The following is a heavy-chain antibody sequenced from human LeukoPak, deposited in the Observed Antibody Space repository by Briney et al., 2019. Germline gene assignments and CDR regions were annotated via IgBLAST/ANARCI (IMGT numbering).Heavy chain of an antibody. CDR1: GFTVSSNY. D-gene: IGHD3-22*01. CDR2: IYSGGST. J-gene: IGHJ5*02. V-gene: IGHV3-53*01. CDR3: ARGHDSSGYYYDWFDP. Sequence: GGSLRLSCAASGFTVSSNYMSWVRQAPGKGLEWVSVIYSGGSTYYADSMKGRFTISRDNSKNTLYLQMNSLRAEDTAVYYCARGHDSSGYYYDWFDPWGQGTLVTVSS.